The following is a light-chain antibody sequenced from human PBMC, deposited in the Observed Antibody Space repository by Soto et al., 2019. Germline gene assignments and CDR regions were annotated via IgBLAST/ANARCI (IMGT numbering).Light chain of an antibody. J-gene: IGKJ1*01. CDR2: DTS. V-gene: IGKV3-15*01. CDR1: QFVSSR. Sequence: DIVVTQSPATLSASPGERVTLSCRASQFVSSRLAWYQQRPGQVPRLLIYDTSTRAPGISARFSGSGSGTEFTLTISSLQSDDSATYYCQQYNSHSRTFGQGTKVEIK. CDR3: QQYNSHSRT.